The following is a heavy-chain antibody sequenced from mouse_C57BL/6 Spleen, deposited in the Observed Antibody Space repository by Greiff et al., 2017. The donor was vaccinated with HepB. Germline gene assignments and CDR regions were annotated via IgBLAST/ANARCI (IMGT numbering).Heavy chain of an antibody. CDR2: INYDGSST. J-gene: IGHJ4*01. CDR1: GFTFSDYY. D-gene: IGHD2-10*01. CDR3: ARDPFYGNYGAMDY. Sequence: EVKLMESEGGLVQPGSSMKLSCTASGFTFSDYYMAWVRQVPEKGLEWVANINYDGSSTYYLDSLKSRFIISRDNAKNILYLQMSSLKSEDTATYYCARDPFYGNYGAMDYWGQGTSVTVSS. V-gene: IGHV5-16*01.